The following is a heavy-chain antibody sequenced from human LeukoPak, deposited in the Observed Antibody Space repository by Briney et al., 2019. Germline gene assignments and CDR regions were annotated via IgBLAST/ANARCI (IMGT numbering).Heavy chain of an antibody. Sequence: GGSLRLSCEASGFTVGTNYMSWVRQAPGKGLEWVSVIYSGNSTYYTDSVRGRFTISRDNSKNTLYLHMIGLRADDTAVYYCARLAAGKVIDYWGQGTLVTVSS. CDR3: ARLAAGKVIDY. J-gene: IGHJ4*02. D-gene: IGHD6-13*01. CDR1: GFTVGTNY. V-gene: IGHV3-53*01. CDR2: IYSGNST.